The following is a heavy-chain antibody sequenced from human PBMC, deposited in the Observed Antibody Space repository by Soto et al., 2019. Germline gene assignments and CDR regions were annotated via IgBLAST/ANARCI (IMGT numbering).Heavy chain of an antibody. CDR1: GYTFTGYY. V-gene: IGHV1-2*02. D-gene: IGHD3-16*01. CDR3: ARDMVSTIGDFDY. CDR2: INPNSGAT. J-gene: IGHJ4*02. Sequence: ASVKVSCKASGYTFTGYYMHWVRQAPGQGLEWVGWINPNSGATTYAQKFQGRVTMTRDTSIITAHMELSRLRSDDTAVYYCARDMVSTIGDFDYWGQGTLVTVSS.